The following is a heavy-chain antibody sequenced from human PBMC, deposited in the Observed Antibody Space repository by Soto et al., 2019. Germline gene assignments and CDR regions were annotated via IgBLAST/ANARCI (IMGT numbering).Heavy chain of an antibody. CDR3: ARGLGSIYGNFDY. Sequence: SETLSLTCTVSGGSINNHYWSWIRRPPGKGLEWIGYIHYSGSTNYNPSLKSRVTISVDTSKNQFSLKLSSVTAADTAVYYCARGLGSIYGNFDYWGQGTLVTVSS. V-gene: IGHV4-59*11. D-gene: IGHD3-10*01. CDR2: IHYSGST. J-gene: IGHJ4*02. CDR1: GGSINNHY.